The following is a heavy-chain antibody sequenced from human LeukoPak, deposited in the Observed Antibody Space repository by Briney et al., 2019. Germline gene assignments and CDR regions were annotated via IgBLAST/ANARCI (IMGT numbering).Heavy chain of an antibody. CDR3: ARVYYSSSYDYWYFDL. D-gene: IGHD6-13*01. Sequence: SETLSLTCTVSGGYVRSYYWSWIRQPPGKGLEWIGYIYYSGSTNYNPSLKSRVTISVDTSKKQLSLKLSSVTAADTAVYYCARVYYSSSYDYWYFDLWGRGTLVTVSS. J-gene: IGHJ2*01. V-gene: IGHV4-59*02. CDR2: IYYSGST. CDR1: GGYVRSYY.